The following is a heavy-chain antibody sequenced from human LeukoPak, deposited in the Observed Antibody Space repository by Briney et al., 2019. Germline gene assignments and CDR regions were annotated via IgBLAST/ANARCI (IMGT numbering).Heavy chain of an antibody. V-gene: IGHV3-21*01. CDR2: ISSSSSYI. CDR3: ARGVGYCSSTSCYRRAFDI. CDR1: GFTFSSYS. J-gene: IGHJ3*02. D-gene: IGHD2-2*03. Sequence: PGGSLRLSCAASGFTFSSYSMNWVRQAPGKGLEWVSSISSSSSYIYYAHSVKGRFTISRDNAKNSLYLQMNSLRAEDTAVYYCARGVGYCSSTSCYRRAFDIWGQGTMVTVSS.